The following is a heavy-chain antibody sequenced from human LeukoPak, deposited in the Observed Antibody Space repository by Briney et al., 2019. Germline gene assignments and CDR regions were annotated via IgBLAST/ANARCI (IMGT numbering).Heavy chain of an antibody. V-gene: IGHV4-59*12. CDR1: GGSISSYY. CDR3: ARALSVWFGEYQGDF. J-gene: IGHJ4*02. CDR2: IYYSGST. D-gene: IGHD3-10*01. Sequence: SETLSLTCTVSGGSISSYYWSWIRQPPGKGLEWIGYIYYSGSTNYNPSLKSRVTISVDTSKNQFSLKLSSVTAADTAVYYCARALSVWFGEYQGDFWGQGTLVTVSS.